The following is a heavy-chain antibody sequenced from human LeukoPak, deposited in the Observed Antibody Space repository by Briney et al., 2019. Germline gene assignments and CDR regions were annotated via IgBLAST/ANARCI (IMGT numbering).Heavy chain of an antibody. CDR2: ISSSSSYI. CDR3: ARGGSYLSAFDI. J-gene: IGHJ3*02. Sequence: GGSLRLSCAASGFTFSSYNMNWVRQAPGKGLEWVSSISSSSSYIYYADSVKGRFTISRDNAKNSLYLQMNSLRAEDTAVYYCARGGSYLSAFDIWGQGTMVTVSS. D-gene: IGHD1-26*01. V-gene: IGHV3-21*04. CDR1: GFTFSSYN.